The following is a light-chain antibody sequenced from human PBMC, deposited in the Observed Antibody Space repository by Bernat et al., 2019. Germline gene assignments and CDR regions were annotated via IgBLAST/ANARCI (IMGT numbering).Light chain of an antibody. CDR2: DVS. V-gene: IGLV2-11*01. CDR1: SSDVGDRNY. Sequence: QSALTQPRSVSGSPGQSVTISCTGTSSDVGDRNYVSWYQHHPGQAPKFIIYDVSKRPSGVPDRFSGSKSGPTASLTISGLQADDEADYYCCSYAGNSFVFGTGTKVTVL. CDR3: CSYAGNSFV. J-gene: IGLJ1*01.